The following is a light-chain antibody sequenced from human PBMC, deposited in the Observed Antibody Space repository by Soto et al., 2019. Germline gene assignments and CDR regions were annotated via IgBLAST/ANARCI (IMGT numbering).Light chain of an antibody. V-gene: IGKV2-28*01. J-gene: IGKJ4*01. CDR1: QSLLHRNGYSC. Sequence: IVMTQSPLSLPVTPGESASISCRSSQSLLHRNGYSCLDWYLQKPGQSPQLLIHLGSIRASGVPDRFSGSGSGTDFTLRISRVEAEDVGVYYCMQALQVPPTFGGGTKVEIK. CDR3: MQALQVPPT. CDR2: LGS.